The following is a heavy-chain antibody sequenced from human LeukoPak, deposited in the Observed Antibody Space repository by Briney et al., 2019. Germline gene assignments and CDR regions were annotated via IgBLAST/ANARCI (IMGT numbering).Heavy chain of an antibody. CDR1: GGSFSGYY. CDR2: INHSGST. J-gene: IGHJ3*02. D-gene: IGHD3-3*01. CDR3: ARRRLRFLEWLPIGDAFDI. Sequence: SETLSLTCAVYGGSFSGYYWSWIRQPPGKGLEWIGEINHSGSTNYNPSLKSRVTISVDTSKNQFSLKLSSVTAADTAVYYCARRRLRFLEWLPIGDAFDIWGQGTMVTVSS. V-gene: IGHV4-34*01.